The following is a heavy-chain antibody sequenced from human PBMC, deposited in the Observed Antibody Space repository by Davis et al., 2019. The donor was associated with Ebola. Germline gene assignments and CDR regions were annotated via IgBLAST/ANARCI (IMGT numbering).Heavy chain of an antibody. D-gene: IGHD1-20*01. Sequence: GESLKISCKDSGNSFTSFWIGWVRQMPGKGLEWMRLIYTGDSDTRYSPSFRGQATISAEKSITTAYLQWSGLRASDTAMYYCASLRRTITGMDDAFDIWGQGTMVTVSS. CDR3: ASLRRTITGMDDAFDI. CDR2: IYTGDSDT. CDR1: GNSFTSFW. V-gene: IGHV5-51*01. J-gene: IGHJ3*02.